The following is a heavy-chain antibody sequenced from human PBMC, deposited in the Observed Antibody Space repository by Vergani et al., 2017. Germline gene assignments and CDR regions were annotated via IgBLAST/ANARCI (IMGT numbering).Heavy chain of an antibody. V-gene: IGHV3-66*02. D-gene: IGHD2-15*01. CDR3: ARDIAAELLSEYYMDV. Sequence: EVQLVESGGGLVQPGGFLRLSCAASGFTVSSHYMSWVRQAPGKGLEWVSVIYSGGSTYYADSVKGRFTITRDNSKNTLYLQMNSLRAKDTDVYYGARDIAAELLSEYYMDVWGKGSTVTVSS. CDR2: IYSGGST. CDR1: GFTVSSHY. J-gene: IGHJ6*03.